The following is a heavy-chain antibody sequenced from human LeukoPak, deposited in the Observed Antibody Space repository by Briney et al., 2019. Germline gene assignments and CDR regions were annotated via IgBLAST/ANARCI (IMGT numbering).Heavy chain of an antibody. CDR1: GFTVSSNY. Sequence: GGSLRLSCAASGFTVSSNYMSWVRQAPGKGLEWVSVIYSGGSTYYADSVKGRFTISRDNSKNTLCLQMNSLRAEDTAVYYCARERYSSSSYYFDYWGQGTLVTVSS. V-gene: IGHV3-66*01. CDR3: ARERYSSSSYYFDY. J-gene: IGHJ4*02. CDR2: IYSGGST. D-gene: IGHD6-6*01.